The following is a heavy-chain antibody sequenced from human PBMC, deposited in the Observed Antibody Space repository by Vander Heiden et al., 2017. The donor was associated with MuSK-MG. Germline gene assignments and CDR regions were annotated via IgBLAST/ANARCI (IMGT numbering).Heavy chain of an antibody. CDR3: AKDSSWGNPRGFDY. CDR1: GFTFSSYG. D-gene: IGHD7-27*01. J-gene: IGHJ4*02. Sequence: QVQLVESGGGVVQPGGSLRLSCAASGFTFSSYGMHWVRQAPGKGLEWVAFIRYDGSNKYYADSGKGRFTISRDNSKNTLYLQMNSLRAEDTAVYYCAKDSSWGNPRGFDYWGQGTLVTVSS. V-gene: IGHV3-30*02. CDR2: IRYDGSNK.